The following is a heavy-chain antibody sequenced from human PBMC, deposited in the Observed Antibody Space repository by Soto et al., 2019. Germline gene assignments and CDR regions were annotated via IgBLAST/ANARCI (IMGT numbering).Heavy chain of an antibody. CDR2: ISSSGSTI. Sequence: GGSLRLSCAASGFTFSSYEMNWVRQAPGKGLEWVSYISSSGSTIYYADSVKGRFTISRDNAKNSLYLQMNSLRAEDTAVYYCARGGYSYGRDWFDPWGQGSLVTVSS. CDR1: GFTFSSYE. V-gene: IGHV3-48*03. D-gene: IGHD5-18*01. CDR3: ARGGYSYGRDWFDP. J-gene: IGHJ5*02.